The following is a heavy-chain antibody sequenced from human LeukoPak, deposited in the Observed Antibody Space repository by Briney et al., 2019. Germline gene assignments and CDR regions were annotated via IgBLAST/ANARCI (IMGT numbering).Heavy chain of an antibody. CDR2: INHSGST. Sequence: SETLSLTCAVYGGSFSGYYWSRIRQPPGKGLEWIGEINHSGSTNYNPSLKSRVTISVDTSKNQFSPKLSSVTAADTAVYYCARGRSSGWYNYYYYYMDVWGKGTTVTVSS. D-gene: IGHD6-19*01. CDR3: ARGRSSGWYNYYYYYMDV. V-gene: IGHV4-34*01. CDR1: GGSFSGYY. J-gene: IGHJ6*03.